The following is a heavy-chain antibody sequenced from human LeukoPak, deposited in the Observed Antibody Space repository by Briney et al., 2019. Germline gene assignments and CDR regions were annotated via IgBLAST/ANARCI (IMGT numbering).Heavy chain of an antibody. CDR1: GGSISSGSYY. J-gene: IGHJ5*02. CDR3: ARDSERNYYDSSGYYYVYNWFDP. CDR2: IYTSGST. Sequence: PSETLSLTCTVSGGSISSGSYYWSWIRQPAGKGLEWIGRIYTSGSTNYNPSLKSRVTISVDTSKNLFSLKLSSVTAADTAVYFCARDSERNYYDSSGYYYVYNWFDPWGQGTLVTVSS. D-gene: IGHD3-22*01. V-gene: IGHV4-61*02.